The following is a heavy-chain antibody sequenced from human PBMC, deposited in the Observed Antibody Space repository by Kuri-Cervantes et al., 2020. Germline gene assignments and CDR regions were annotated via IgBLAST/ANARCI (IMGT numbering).Heavy chain of an antibody. CDR1: GGSFSGYY. CDR2: INHSGST. CDR3: AIYEASAARGYFHY. V-gene: IGHV4-34*01. J-gene: IGHJ4*03. D-gene: IGHD3-10*01. Sequence: SQTLSLTCAVYGGSFSGYYWTWIRQSPGKGLEWIGEINHSGSTNYNPSLKSRVFISVDTSKNQFSLKLSSVTAVDTAVYYCAIYEASAARGYFHYWGQGTLVTVSS.